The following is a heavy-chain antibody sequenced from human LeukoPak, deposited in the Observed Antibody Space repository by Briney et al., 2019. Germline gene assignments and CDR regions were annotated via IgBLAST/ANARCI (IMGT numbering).Heavy chain of an antibody. CDR1: GGTFSSYA. V-gene: IGHV1-69*13. J-gene: IGHJ4*02. CDR3: ARGPPIGWGAPDY. Sequence: VASVKVSCKASGGTFSSYAISWVRQAPGQGLEWMGGIIPIFGTANYAQKFQGRVTITADESTSTAYMELSSLRSEDTAVYYCARGPPIGWGAPDYWGQGTLVTVSS. D-gene: IGHD3-16*01. CDR2: IIPIFGTA.